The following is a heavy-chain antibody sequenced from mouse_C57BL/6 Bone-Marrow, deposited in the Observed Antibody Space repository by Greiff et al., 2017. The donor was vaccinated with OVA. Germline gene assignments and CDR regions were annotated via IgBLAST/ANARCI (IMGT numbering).Heavy chain of an antibody. CDR2: IYPGDGDT. V-gene: IGHV1-82*01. J-gene: IGHJ1*03. CDR1: GYAFSSSW. D-gene: IGHD2-5*01. CDR3: ARSEAYYSNDWYFEV. Sequence: QVQLQQSGPELVKPGASVKISCKASGYAFSSSWMNWVKQRPGKGLEWIGRIYPGDGDTNYNGKFKGKATLTADKSSSTAYMQLSSLTSEDSAVYFCARSEAYYSNDWYFEVWGTGTTVTVSS.